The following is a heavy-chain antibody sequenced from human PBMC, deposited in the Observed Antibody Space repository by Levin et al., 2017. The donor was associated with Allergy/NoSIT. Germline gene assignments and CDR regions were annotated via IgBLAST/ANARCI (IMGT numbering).Heavy chain of an antibody. D-gene: IGHD6-13*01. V-gene: IGHV3-48*01. CDR3: ARGAATGTSRFDY. Sequence: GGSLRLSCAASGFTFNSYSMNWVRQAPGKGLEWVSSISVSTSSIYYADSVKGRFTISRDNAKNSLYLQMNSLRVDDTAVYYCARGAATGTSRFDYWGQGALVTVSS. J-gene: IGHJ4*02. CDR2: ISVSTSSI. CDR1: GFTFNSYS.